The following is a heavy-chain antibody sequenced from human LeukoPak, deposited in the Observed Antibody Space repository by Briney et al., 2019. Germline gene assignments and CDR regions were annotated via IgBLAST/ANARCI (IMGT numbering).Heavy chain of an antibody. V-gene: IGHV1-18*01. D-gene: IGHD3-22*01. CDR3: ARDLITYYYDSSGYYLLDY. CDR2: ISAYNGNT. Sequence: GASVKVSCKASGYTFTSYGISWVRQAPGQGLEWMGWISAYNGNTNYAQKLQGRVTMTTDTSTSTAYMDLRSLRSDDTAVYYCARDLITYYYDSSGYYLLDYWGQGTLVTVSS. J-gene: IGHJ4*02. CDR1: GYTFTSYG.